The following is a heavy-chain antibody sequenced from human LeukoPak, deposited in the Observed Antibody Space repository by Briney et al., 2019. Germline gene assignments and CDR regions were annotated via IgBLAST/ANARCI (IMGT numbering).Heavy chain of an antibody. CDR3: ATVTPGGDFDY. CDR1: GYTFTNYA. CDR2: ISAYNDNT. J-gene: IGHJ4*02. V-gene: IGHV1-18*01. D-gene: IGHD3-10*01. Sequence: ASVKVSCKAPGYTFTNYAISWVRQAPGQGLEWMGWISAYNDNTNYAQKFQGRVTMTEDTSTDTAYMELSSLRSEDTAVYYCATVTPGGDFDYWGQGTLVTVSS.